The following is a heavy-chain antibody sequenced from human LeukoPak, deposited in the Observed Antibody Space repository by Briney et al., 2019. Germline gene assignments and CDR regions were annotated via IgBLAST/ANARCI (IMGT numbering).Heavy chain of an antibody. CDR3: ARISGTMVRAQDY. CDR2: IYYSGST. V-gene: IGHV4-31*03. J-gene: IGHJ4*02. D-gene: IGHD3-10*01. Sequence: SQTLSLTCSVSGDSINSGGYYWNWIRQYPGKGPEWIGSIYYSGSTYYNPSLKSRVTISVDTSKNQFSLKLSSVTAADTAVYYCARISGTMVRAQDYWGQGTLVTVSS. CDR1: GDSINSGGYY.